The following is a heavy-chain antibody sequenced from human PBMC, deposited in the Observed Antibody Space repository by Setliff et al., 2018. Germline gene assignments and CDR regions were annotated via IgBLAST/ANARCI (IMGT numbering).Heavy chain of an antibody. Sequence: SETLSLTCAVYGGSFSGYYWSWIRQPPGKGLEWIGSIYYSGSTNYNPSLKSRVTISVDTSKKQFSLKLSSVTAADTAVYYCARGGYSRGPPVYYFDYWGQGTLVTVSS. J-gene: IGHJ4*02. CDR3: ARGGYSRGPPVYYFDY. V-gene: IGHV4-34*01. CDR2: IYYSGST. D-gene: IGHD5-12*01. CDR1: GGSFSGYY.